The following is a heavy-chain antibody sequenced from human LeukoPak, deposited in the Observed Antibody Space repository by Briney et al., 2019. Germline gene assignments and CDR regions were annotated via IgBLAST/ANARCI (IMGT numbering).Heavy chain of an antibody. Sequence: GGSLRLSCAASGFTFSSYAMHWVRQAPGKGLEWVAVISYDGSNKYYADSVKGRFTISRDNSKNALYLQMNSLRAEDTAVYYCARISMTTWFDPWGQGTLVTVSS. J-gene: IGHJ5*02. V-gene: IGHV3-30-3*01. D-gene: IGHD4-11*01. CDR3: ARISMTTWFDP. CDR1: GFTFSSYA. CDR2: ISYDGSNK.